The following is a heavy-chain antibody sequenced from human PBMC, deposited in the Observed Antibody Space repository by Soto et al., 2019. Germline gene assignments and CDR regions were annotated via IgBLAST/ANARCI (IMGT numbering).Heavy chain of an antibody. CDR2: IIPIFGTA. J-gene: IGHJ6*02. CDR3: ASRIAAAGPYYYYGVDV. Sequence: GASVKVSCKASGGTFSSYAISWVRQAPGQGLEWMGGIIPIFGTANYAQKFQGRVTITADESTSTAYMELSSPRSEDKAVYYCASRIAAAGPYYYYGVDVWGQGTTVTVSS. CDR1: GGTFSSYA. V-gene: IGHV1-69*13. D-gene: IGHD6-13*01.